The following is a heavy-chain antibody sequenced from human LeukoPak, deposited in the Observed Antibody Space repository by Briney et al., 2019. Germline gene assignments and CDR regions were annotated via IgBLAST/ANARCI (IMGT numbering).Heavy chain of an antibody. CDR3: ARGNSYGYRRFDY. J-gene: IGHJ4*02. D-gene: IGHD5-18*01. V-gene: IGHV5-51*01. Sequence: GESLKISCKGSGYSFTSYWIGWVRQIPGKGLEWMGIIYPADSDIRYSPSFEGQVTISADKSITTAYLQWSGLTASDTAMYYCARGNSYGYRRFDYWGQGTLVTVSS. CDR2: IYPADSDI. CDR1: GYSFTSYW.